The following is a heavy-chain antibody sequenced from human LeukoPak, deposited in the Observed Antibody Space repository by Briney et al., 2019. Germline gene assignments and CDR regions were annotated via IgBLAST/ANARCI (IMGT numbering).Heavy chain of an antibody. CDR1: GGSMSRYY. Sequence: SETLSLTCTVSGGSMSRYYWSWIRQPPGEALEWMGYIYYSGSTNYNPSLKSRVTISVDPSKNQFSLKLSSVTAADTAVYYCARDSTMVRGVIGYFDCWGQGTLVTVSS. V-gene: IGHV4-59*01. J-gene: IGHJ4*02. CDR3: ARDSTMVRGVIGYFDC. D-gene: IGHD3-10*01. CDR2: IYYSGST.